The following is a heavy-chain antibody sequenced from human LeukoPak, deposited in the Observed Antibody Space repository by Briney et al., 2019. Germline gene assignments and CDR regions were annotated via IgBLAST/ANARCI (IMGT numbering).Heavy chain of an antibody. CDR1: GSSVGPYC. V-gene: IGHV4-34*01. D-gene: IGHD2-15*01. J-gene: IGHJ4*02. CDR3: ARGHSAHCFDH. CDR2: TNHRGDA. Sequence: SETLSLTYDVSGSSVGPYCWSWIRQSPVKGLEWIGETNHRGDASYNPSLKSRVTDSVDTSKNQFSLRLTSVTAADTAVYYCARGHSAHCFDHWGQGTLVTVSS.